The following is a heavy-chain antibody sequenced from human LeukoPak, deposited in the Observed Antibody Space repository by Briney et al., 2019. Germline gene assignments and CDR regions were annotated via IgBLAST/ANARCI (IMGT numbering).Heavy chain of an antibody. V-gene: IGHV3-11*04. D-gene: IGHD6-13*01. CDR3: ARGANALNSSSWYYFFDY. CDR1: GFTFSDYY. Sequence: AGGSLRLSCAASGFTFSDYYMSWIRQAPGKGLEWVSYISSSGSTIYYADSVKGRFTISRDNAKNSLYLQMNSLRAEDTAVYYCARGANALNSSSWYYFFDYWGQGTLVTVSS. J-gene: IGHJ4*02. CDR2: ISSSGSTI.